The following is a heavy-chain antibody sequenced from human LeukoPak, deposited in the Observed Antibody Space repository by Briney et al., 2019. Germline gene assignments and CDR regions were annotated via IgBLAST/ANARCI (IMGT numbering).Heavy chain of an antibody. CDR2: ITNNGRST. D-gene: IGHD3-22*01. J-gene: IGHJ4*02. CDR1: GFTLSRDA. Sequence: GGSLRLSCSASGFTLSRDAMHWVRQPPGKGLEYVSAITNNGRSTYYADSVKGRFTISRDNSKNTLYFQMSSLRAEDTAVYYCASTYSYDSSGYYPFDYWGQGTLVTVPS. V-gene: IGHV3-64D*06. CDR3: ASTYSYDSSGYYPFDY.